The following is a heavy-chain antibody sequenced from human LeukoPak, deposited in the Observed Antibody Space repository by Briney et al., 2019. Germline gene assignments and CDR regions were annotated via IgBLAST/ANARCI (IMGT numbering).Heavy chain of an antibody. V-gene: IGHV3-23*01. CDR2: IIRSDDTT. CDR1: GFNSYSYA. D-gene: IGHD1-7*01. CDR3: ARDGTTTRYNWFDS. J-gene: IGHJ5*01. Sequence: GGSLRLSCAASGFNSYSYAMSWVRQAPGKGLEWVSGIIRSDDTTYYADSAKGRFTISRDSSKNTLYLQMNSLRAEDTAIYYCARDGTTTRYNWFDSWGQGTLVTVSS.